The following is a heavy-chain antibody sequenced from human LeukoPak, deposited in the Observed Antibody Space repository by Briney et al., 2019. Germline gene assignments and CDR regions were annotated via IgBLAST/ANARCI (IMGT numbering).Heavy chain of an antibody. Sequence: SETLSLTCAVYGGSFSGYYWSWIRQPPGKGLEWIGEINHSGSTNYNPSLKSRVTISVDTSKNQFSLKLSSVTAADTAVYYCARVSGWYSPFDYWGQGTLVTVSS. V-gene: IGHV4-34*01. CDR3: ARVSGWYSPFDY. J-gene: IGHJ4*02. CDR1: GGSFSGYY. D-gene: IGHD6-19*01. CDR2: INHSGST.